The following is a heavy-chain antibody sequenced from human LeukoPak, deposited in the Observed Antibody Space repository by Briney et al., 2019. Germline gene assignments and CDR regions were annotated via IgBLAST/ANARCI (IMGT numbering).Heavy chain of an antibody. J-gene: IGHJ4*02. Sequence: SETLSLTCTVSGGSISISSYYWGWIRQPPGKGLEWIGSIYYSGSTYYNPSLKSRVTISVDTSKNQFSLKLSSVTAADTAVYYCARHTGLVVVAAIAYYFDYWGQGTLVTVSS. CDR2: IYYSGST. D-gene: IGHD2-15*01. CDR3: ARHTGLVVVAAIAYYFDY. CDR1: GGSISISSYY. V-gene: IGHV4-39*01.